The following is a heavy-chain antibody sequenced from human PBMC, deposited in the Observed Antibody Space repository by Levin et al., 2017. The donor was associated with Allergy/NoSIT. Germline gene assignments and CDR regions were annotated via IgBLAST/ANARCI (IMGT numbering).Heavy chain of an antibody. Sequence: ASVKVSCAASGFTFSSYSMNWVRQAPGKGLEWVSSISSSSSYIYYADSVKGRFTISRDNAKNSLYLQMNSLRAEDTAVYYCARAGSGWSRSAFDIWGQGTMVTVSS. V-gene: IGHV3-21*01. D-gene: IGHD6-19*01. CDR3: ARAGSGWSRSAFDI. CDR1: GFTFSSYS. J-gene: IGHJ3*02. CDR2: ISSSSSYI.